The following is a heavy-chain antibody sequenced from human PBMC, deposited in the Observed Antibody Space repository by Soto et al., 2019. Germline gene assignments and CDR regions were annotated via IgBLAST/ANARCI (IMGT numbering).Heavy chain of an antibody. J-gene: IGHJ6*02. V-gene: IGHV1-46*01. CDR3: AKVRGGNTVANFGMDV. D-gene: IGHD4-4*01. Sequence: AAVKVSCKASGDSVSNDYLHWVRQAPGKGVEWLGVISPFGCATSYAQSFKGRVTVTMDKSSTTFYLELSSLRSDDTAVYYCAKVRGGNTVANFGMDVWGQGVTVTVSS. CDR2: ISPFGCAT. CDR1: GDSVSNDY.